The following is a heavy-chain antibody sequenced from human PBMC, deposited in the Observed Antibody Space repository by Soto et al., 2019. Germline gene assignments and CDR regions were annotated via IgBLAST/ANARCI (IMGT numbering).Heavy chain of an antibody. J-gene: IGHJ4*02. CDR2: IYYSGST. CDR1: GGSISRYY. V-gene: IGHV4-59*01. D-gene: IGHD2-2*01. Sequence: SETLSLTCTVSGGSISRYYWSWIRQPPGKGLEWIGYIYYSGSTNYNPSLKSRVTISVDTSKNQFSLKLSSVTAADTAVYYCARYHSRTAFDYLGQGTLVTVSS. CDR3: ARYHSRTAFDY.